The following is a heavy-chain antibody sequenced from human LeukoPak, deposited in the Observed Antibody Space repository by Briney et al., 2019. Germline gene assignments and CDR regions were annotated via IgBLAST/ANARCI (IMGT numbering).Heavy chain of an antibody. V-gene: IGHV3-48*03. CDR1: GFTFSSYE. CDR3: AKDKGSQWLGANWFDP. J-gene: IGHJ5*02. D-gene: IGHD6-19*01. Sequence: GGSLRLSCAASGFTFSSYEMNWVRQAPGKGLEWVSYISSSGSTIYYADSVKGRFTISRDNSKNTLYLQMNSLRAEDTAVYYCAKDKGSQWLGANWFDPWGQGTLVTVSS. CDR2: ISSSGSTI.